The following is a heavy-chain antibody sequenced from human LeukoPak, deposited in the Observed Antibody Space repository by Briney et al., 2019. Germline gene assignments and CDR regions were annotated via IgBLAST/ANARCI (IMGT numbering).Heavy chain of an antibody. CDR3: ARDLACLAVAGCFVL. V-gene: IGHV1-69*13. Sequence: SVKVSCKASGGTFSSYAISWVRQAPGQGLEWMGGIIPIFGTANYAQKFQGRVTITADESTSTAYMELSSLRSEDTAVYYCARDLACLAVAGCFVLWGQGTLVTVSS. CDR2: IIPIFGTA. D-gene: IGHD6-19*01. CDR1: GGTFSSYA. J-gene: IGHJ4*02.